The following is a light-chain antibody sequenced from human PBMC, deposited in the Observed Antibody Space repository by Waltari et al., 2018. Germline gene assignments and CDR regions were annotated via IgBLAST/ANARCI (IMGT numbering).Light chain of an antibody. V-gene: IGLV2-23*02. CDR1: SSDAGSYTL. CDR3: CSYAGSTTRWV. J-gene: IGLJ3*02. Sequence: QSALTQPASVSGSPGQSITISCTGTSSDAGSYTLVSWYQQHPGKAPKLIIYAVSKRPSGASARFSGSKSGNTASLTISGLQAEDEADYYCCSYAGSTTRWVFGGGTKLTVL. CDR2: AVS.